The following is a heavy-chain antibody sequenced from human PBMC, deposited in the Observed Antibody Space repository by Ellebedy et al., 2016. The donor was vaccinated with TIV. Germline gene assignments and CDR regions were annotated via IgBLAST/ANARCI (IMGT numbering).Heavy chain of an antibody. V-gene: IGHV3-30*01. J-gene: IGHJ4*02. CDR2: IAYDGGNK. Sequence: GESLKIPCAASGFTFSTYAMHWVRQAPGKGLEWVAFIAYDGGNKYYADSVKGRFTISRDNSKNTLYLQMNSLRAEDTDVYYCARDWHTKLDYWGQGTLVTVSS. CDR3: ARDWHTKLDY. CDR1: GFTFSTYA. D-gene: IGHD2-2*01.